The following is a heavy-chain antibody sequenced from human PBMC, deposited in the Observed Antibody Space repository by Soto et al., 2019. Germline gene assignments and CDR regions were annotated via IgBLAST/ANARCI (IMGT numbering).Heavy chain of an antibody. J-gene: IGHJ2*01. CDR3: AHSGPMTSVTTGGQRRKFWYFDL. CDR2: IYWDDDK. Sequence: QITLKESGPTLVKPTQTLTLTCTFSGFSLSTSGGGVGWIRQPPGKALECLALIYWDDDKRYSPSLKSRLTITKDTSKNQVVLRMTNMHPVDTATYYCAHSGPMTSVTTGGQRRKFWYFDLWGRGTLVTVSS. V-gene: IGHV2-5*02. CDR1: GFSLSTSGGG. D-gene: IGHD4-17*01.